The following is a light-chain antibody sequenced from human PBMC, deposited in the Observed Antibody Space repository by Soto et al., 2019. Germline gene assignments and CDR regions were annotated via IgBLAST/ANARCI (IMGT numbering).Light chain of an antibody. V-gene: IGKV3-15*01. CDR2: GAS. CDR1: QRVSSN. Sequence: EIVMTQSPATLSVSPGERATLSCRASQRVSSNLAWYQQKPGQAPRLLIYGASTKATGIQASFSGSGSGTQFTLTVRSLQSEDVSVYYCQQYNNWPPWTFGQGTKVEIK. CDR3: QQYNNWPPWT. J-gene: IGKJ1*01.